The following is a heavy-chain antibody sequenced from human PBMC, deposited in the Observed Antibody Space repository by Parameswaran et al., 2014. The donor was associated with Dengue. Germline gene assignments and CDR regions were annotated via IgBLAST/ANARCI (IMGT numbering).Heavy chain of an antibody. CDR3: ARRGQYSTSSDFDY. Sequence: VRQMPGKGLEWMGIIYPSDSDTRYSPSFQGQVTISADKSVNTAYLQWNRLKASDTAMYYCARRGQYSTSSDFDYWGQGTLVTVSS. D-gene: IGHD6-6*01. V-gene: IGHV5-51*01. CDR2: IYPSDSDT. J-gene: IGHJ4*02.